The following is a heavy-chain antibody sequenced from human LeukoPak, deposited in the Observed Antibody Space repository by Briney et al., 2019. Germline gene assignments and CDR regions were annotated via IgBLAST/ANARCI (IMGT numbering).Heavy chain of an antibody. CDR2: ISAHNGNT. V-gene: IGHV1-18*01. D-gene: IGHD6-13*01. CDR3: ARGYSFAAAGNWFDP. J-gene: IGHJ5*02. Sequence: ASVKVSCKASGYTFTSYGISWVRQAPGQGLEWMGWISAHNGNTNYAQKLQGRVTMTTDTSTSTAYMGLRSLRSDDTAVYYCARGYSFAAAGNWFDPWGQGTLVTVSS. CDR1: GYTFTSYG.